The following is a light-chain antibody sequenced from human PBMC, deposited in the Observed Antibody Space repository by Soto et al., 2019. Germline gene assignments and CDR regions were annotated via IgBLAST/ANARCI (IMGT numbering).Light chain of an antibody. J-gene: IGLJ1*01. CDR2: EVS. Sequence: QSALTQPASVSGSPGQSITISCTGTSSDVGSYNYASWYQHHPGKAPKLMIYEVSNRPSGVSNRFSGSKSGNTASLTISGLQAEDEADYYCSSYTSSTPCVFGTGTKLTVL. V-gene: IGLV2-14*01. CDR3: SSYTSSTPCV. CDR1: SSDVGSYNY.